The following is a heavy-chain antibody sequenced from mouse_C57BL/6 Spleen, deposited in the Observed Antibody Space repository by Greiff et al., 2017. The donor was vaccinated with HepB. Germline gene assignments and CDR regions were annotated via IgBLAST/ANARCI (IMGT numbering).Heavy chain of an antibody. D-gene: IGHD1-1*01. J-gene: IGHJ4*01. CDR2: IDPSDSET. Sequence: VQLQQPGAELVRPGSSVKLSCKASGYTFTSYWMHWVKQRPIQGLEWIGNIDPSDSETHYNQKFKDKATLTVDKSSSTAYMQLSSLTSEDSAVYYCARSPVITTVVAHYAMDYWGQGTSVTVSS. V-gene: IGHV1-52*01. CDR1: GYTFTSYW. CDR3: ARSPVITTVVAHYAMDY.